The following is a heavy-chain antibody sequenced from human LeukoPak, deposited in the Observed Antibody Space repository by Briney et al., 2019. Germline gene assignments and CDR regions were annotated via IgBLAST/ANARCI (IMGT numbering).Heavy chain of an antibody. J-gene: IGHJ5*02. V-gene: IGHV3-33*01. CDR1: GFTFSSYG. D-gene: IGHD3-3*01. CDR2: IWYDGSNK. CDR3: AREESPYYDFWSGPRGYNWFDP. Sequence: GGSLRLSCAASGFTFSSYGMHWVRQAPGKRLEWVAVIWYDGSNKYYADSVKGRFTISRDNSKNTLYLQMNSLRAEDTAVYYCAREESPYYDFWSGPRGYNWFDPWGQGTLVTVSS.